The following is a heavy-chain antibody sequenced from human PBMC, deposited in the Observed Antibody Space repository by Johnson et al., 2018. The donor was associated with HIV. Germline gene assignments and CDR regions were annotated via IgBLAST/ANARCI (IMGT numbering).Heavy chain of an antibody. CDR3: AKDLGSYQYLVDAFDI. V-gene: IGHV3-30-3*01. D-gene: IGHD1-26*01. CDR1: GFTFSSYA. J-gene: IGHJ3*02. CDR2: ISYDGSNK. Sequence: QLVESGGGVVQPGRSLRLSCAASGFTFSSYAMHWVRQAPGKGLEWVAVISYDGSNKYYADSVKGRFTISRDNSKNTLYLQMNSLRTEDTAVYYCAKDLGSYQYLVDAFDIWGQGTMVTVSS.